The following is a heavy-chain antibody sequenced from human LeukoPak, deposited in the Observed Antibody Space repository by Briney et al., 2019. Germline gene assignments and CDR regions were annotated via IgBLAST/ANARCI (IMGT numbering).Heavy chain of an antibody. Sequence: SETLSLTCAVYGGSFSGYYWSWIRQPPGKGLEWIGEINHSGSTNYNPSLKSRVTISVDTSKNQFSLKLSSVTAADTAVYYCARCGYYRTNWFDPWGQGTLVTVPS. V-gene: IGHV4-34*01. D-gene: IGHD3-3*01. J-gene: IGHJ5*02. CDR1: GGSFSGYY. CDR3: ARCGYYRTNWFDP. CDR2: INHSGST.